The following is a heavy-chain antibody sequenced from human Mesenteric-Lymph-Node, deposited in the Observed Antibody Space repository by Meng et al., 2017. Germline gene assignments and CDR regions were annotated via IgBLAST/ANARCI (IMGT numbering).Heavy chain of an antibody. V-gene: IGHV3-30*07. CDR3: SRGGYYDRSGYKPNDH. D-gene: IGHD3-22*01. J-gene: IGHJ5*02. CDR2: ISYDGSNK. CDR1: GFTFSSYA. Sequence: GGSLRLSCAASGFTFSSYAMHWVRQAPGKGLEWVAVISYDGSNKYYADSVKGRFTISRDNSKNTLYLQMNSLRAEDTAVYYCSRGGYYDRSGYKPNDHWGEGTLVTVSS.